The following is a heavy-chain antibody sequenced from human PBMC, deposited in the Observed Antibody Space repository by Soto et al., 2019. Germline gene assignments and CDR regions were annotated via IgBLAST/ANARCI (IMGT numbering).Heavy chain of an antibody. D-gene: IGHD6-6*01. CDR2: ISNSGNT. CDR3: ARGSFSSSSSWFDP. Sequence: SETLSLTCSFPGGSMISGSYYWTWIRQHPGKGLEWVAYISNSGNTYYNPSLETRLTISLDTSKNLFSLSLTSVTAADTALYYCARGSFSSSSSWFDPWGQGTLVTVSS. CDR1: GGSMISGSYY. J-gene: IGHJ5*02. V-gene: IGHV4-31*03.